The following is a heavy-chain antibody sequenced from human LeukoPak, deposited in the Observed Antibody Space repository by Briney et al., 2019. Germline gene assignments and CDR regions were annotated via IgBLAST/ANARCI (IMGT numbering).Heavy chain of an antibody. CDR2: ISAYNGNT. Sequence: ASVKVSCKASGYTFTSYGISWVRQAPGQGLEWMGWISAYNGNTNYAQKLQGRVTMTTDTSTSTAYMELRSLRSDDTAVYYCARVGSGWYREDYYYMDVWGKGTTVNISS. D-gene: IGHD6-19*01. CDR3: ARVGSGWYREDYYYMDV. V-gene: IGHV1-18*01. CDR1: GYTFTSYG. J-gene: IGHJ6*03.